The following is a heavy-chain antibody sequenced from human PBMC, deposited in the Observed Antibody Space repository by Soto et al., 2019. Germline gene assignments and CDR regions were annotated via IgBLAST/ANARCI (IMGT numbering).Heavy chain of an antibody. CDR2: INPSGGST. Sequence: ASVKVSCKASGYTFSTYYMHWVRQAPGQGYEWMGIINPSGGSTTYAQKFQGRVTMTRDTSTTTVYMELSSLKSEDTAVYYCARYDYNGYYFDYWGQGTLVTSP. J-gene: IGHJ4*02. D-gene: IGHD4-4*01. CDR3: ARYDYNGYYFDY. CDR1: GYTFSTYY. V-gene: IGHV1-46*01.